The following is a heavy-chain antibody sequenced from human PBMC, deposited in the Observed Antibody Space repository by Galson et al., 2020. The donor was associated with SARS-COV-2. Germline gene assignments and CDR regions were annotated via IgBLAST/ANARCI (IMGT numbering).Heavy chain of an antibody. Sequence: GGSLRLSCAASGFTFTTYAMYWVRQTPGKGLEWVALVSFDGSNTYYADSVKGRFTASRDNSRNTFYLQMSSLGTEDTAVFYCARGGGYCRDGRCYGDFQYGLDVWGQGTTVTVSS. CDR1: GFTFTTYA. CDR2: VSFDGSNT. CDR3: ARGGGYCRDGRCYGDFQYGLDV. V-gene: IGHV3-30-3*01. J-gene: IGHJ6*02. D-gene: IGHD2-15*01.